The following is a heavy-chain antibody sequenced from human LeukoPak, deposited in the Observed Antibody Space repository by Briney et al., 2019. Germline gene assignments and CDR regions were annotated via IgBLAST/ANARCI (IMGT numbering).Heavy chain of an antibody. CDR1: GYSFTSYG. D-gene: IGHD6-25*01. Sequence: ASVKVSFKASGYSFTSYGIYWVRQAPGQGLEWMGWTSTFNSRTHTARNFQGRVTMTTDTSTTTAYLEVSGLTSNDTAVYYCAREALNSGAWIYWGQGSLVIVSS. V-gene: IGHV1-18*01. CDR2: TSTFNSRT. J-gene: IGHJ4*02. CDR3: AREALNSGAWIY.